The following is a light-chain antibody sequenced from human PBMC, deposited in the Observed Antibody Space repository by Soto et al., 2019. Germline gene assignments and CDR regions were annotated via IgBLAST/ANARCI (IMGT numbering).Light chain of an antibody. J-gene: IGKJ2*01. V-gene: IGKV3-20*01. CDR2: GAS. CDR1: QSVSSSY. Sequence: EIVLTQSPGTLSLSPGERATLSCRASQSVSSSYLAWYQQKPGQAPRLLIYGASSRATGIPDRFSGSGSGTDFPLTISRLEPEDFAVYYCHQYGSSPPYTFGQRTKLEIK. CDR3: HQYGSSPPYT.